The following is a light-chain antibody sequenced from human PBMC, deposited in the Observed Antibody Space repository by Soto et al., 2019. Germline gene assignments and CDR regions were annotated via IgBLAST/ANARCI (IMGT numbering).Light chain of an antibody. V-gene: IGKV3-15*01. Sequence: EIVMTQSPATLSVSPGERATLSCRASQSVSSNLAWYQQKPGQAPRRLIYGASTRATGIPARISGSGSGTEFTLTNSSPPSEDFAVYYCLQYNNWPPWTFGQGTKVEIK. CDR1: QSVSSN. CDR3: LQYNNWPPWT. CDR2: GAS. J-gene: IGKJ1*01.